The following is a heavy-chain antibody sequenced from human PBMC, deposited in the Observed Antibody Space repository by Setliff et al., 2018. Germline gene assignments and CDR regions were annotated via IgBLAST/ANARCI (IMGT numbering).Heavy chain of an antibody. D-gene: IGHD6-19*01. V-gene: IGHV1-69*13. J-gene: IGHJ6*03. CDR2: IIPIRGAA. CDR1: GGTFSNSA. Sequence: SVKVSCKAFGGTFSNSAINWVRQAPGQGLEWMGGIIPIRGAADYAQKFQGKVIITADGSTSTAYMDVTSLRSDDAAVYYCARGPSGWSSATSRYSFYMDVWGKGTTVTVSS. CDR3: ARGPSGWSSATSRYSFYMDV.